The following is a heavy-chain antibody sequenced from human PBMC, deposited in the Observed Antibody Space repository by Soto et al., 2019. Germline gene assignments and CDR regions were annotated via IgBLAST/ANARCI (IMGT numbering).Heavy chain of an antibody. V-gene: IGHV4-31*03. CDR1: GGSISSGGYY. D-gene: IGHD5-12*01. Sequence: QVQLQESGPGLVKPSQTLSLTCTVSGGSISSGGYYWSWIRQHPGKGLEWIGYIYYSGSTYYNPSLKRRVTISVDTSKNQFSLKLSSVTAADTAVYYCARVGYIVATRIQNYFDYWGQGTLVTVSS. CDR3: ARVGYIVATRIQNYFDY. CDR2: IYYSGST. J-gene: IGHJ4*02.